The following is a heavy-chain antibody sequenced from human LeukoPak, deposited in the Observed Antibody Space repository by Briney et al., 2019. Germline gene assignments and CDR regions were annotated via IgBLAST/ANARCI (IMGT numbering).Heavy chain of an antibody. CDR1: GGSIRSYF. J-gene: IGHJ4*02. Sequence: SETLSLTCTDPGGSIRSYFWSWIRQPPGKGLEWIGYILYSGSTNYSPSLKSRITISVDTSKNQFSLKLRSVTAADTAVYYCARTYSSSSAFDYWGQGTLVTVSS. CDR3: ARTYSSSSAFDY. V-gene: IGHV4-59*08. CDR2: ILYSGST. D-gene: IGHD6-6*01.